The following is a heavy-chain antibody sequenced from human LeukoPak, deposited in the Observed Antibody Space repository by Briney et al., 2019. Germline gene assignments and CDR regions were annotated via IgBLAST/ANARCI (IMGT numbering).Heavy chain of an antibody. Sequence: ASVKVSCKASGYTFTGYYMHWVRQAPGQGLEWMGWINPNSGGINYAQKFQGRVTMTRDTSISTAYMELSRLRSDDTAVYYCARDGAYCSSTSCYGYNWFDPWGQGTLVTVSS. CDR2: INPNSGGI. D-gene: IGHD2-2*01. V-gene: IGHV1-2*02. CDR1: GYTFTGYY. CDR3: ARDGAYCSSTSCYGYNWFDP. J-gene: IGHJ5*02.